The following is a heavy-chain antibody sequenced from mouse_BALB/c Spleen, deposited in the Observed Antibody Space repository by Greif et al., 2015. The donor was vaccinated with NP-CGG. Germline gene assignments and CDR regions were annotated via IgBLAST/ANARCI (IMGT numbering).Heavy chain of an antibody. J-gene: IGHJ2*01. D-gene: IGHD2-3*01. Sequence: EVMLVESGGGLVKPGGSLKLYCAASGFTFSDYYMYWVRQTPEKRLEWVATISDGGSYTYYPDSVKGRFTISRDNAKNNLYLQMSSLKSEDTAMYYCVIYDGHSDYWGQGTTLTVSS. CDR3: VIYDGHSDY. V-gene: IGHV5-4*02. CDR2: ISDGGSYT. CDR1: GFTFSDYY.